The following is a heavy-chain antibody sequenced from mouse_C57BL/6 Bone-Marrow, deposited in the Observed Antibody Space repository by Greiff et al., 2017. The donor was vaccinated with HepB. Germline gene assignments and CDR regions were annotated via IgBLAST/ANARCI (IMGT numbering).Heavy chain of an antibody. CDR3: ARWYYGSSSPYYFDY. D-gene: IGHD1-1*01. CDR1: GYTFTDYY. CDR2: IFPGSGST. V-gene: IGHV1-75*01. Sequence: QVQLQQSGPELVKPGASVKISCKASGYTFTDYYINWVKQRPGQGLEWIGWIFPGSGSTYYNEKFKGKATLTVDKSSSTAYMLLSSLTSEDSAVYFCARWYYGSSSPYYFDYWGQGTTLTVSS. J-gene: IGHJ2*01.